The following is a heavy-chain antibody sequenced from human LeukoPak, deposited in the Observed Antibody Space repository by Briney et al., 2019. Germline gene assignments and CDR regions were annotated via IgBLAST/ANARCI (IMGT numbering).Heavy chain of an antibody. CDR3: AADGDANSLAL. V-gene: IGHV4-39*07. CDR2: ISANGNT. CDR1: GGSLSSRLDY. D-gene: IGHD2-21*01. Sequence: KTSETLSLTCTVSGGSLSSRLDYWNWVRQTPGKGLEWIGTISANGNTFYNRSLKTRGTLAIDTSKNQFSLKVTSVTAADTAVYSCAADGDANSLALWGQGTLVTVSS. J-gene: IGHJ1*01.